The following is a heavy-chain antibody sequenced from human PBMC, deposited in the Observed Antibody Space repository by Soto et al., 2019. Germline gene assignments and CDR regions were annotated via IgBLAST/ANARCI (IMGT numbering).Heavy chain of an antibody. V-gene: IGHV1-69*13. Sequence: SVKVSCKASGGTFSTYEINWVRQALGHGLEWMGEIIPIFETANYAQKFQGRITITADESTSTAYMELSSLRSEDTAVYFCARSIAAAGYYGMDVWGQGTTVTVSS. CDR2: IIPIFETA. J-gene: IGHJ6*02. CDR1: GGTFSTYE. CDR3: ARSIAAAGYYGMDV. D-gene: IGHD6-13*01.